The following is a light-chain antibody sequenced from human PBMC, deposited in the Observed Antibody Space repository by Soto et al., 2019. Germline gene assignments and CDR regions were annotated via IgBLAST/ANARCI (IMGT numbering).Light chain of an antibody. CDR3: QQYNNWPPWT. J-gene: IGKJ1*01. CDR1: QSVSSN. Sequence: EIVMTQSPATLSVSPGERATLSCRASQSVSSNLAWYQQKPGRAPRLLIYGASTRAAGITARFSGSGSGTEFTLTISSLQSEDFAVYYCQQYNNWPPWTFGQGTKVEIK. CDR2: GAS. V-gene: IGKV3-15*01.